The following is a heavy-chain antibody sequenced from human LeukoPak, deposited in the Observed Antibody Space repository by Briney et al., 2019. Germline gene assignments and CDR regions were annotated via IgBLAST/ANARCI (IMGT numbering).Heavy chain of an antibody. CDR1: GFTFSSYW. D-gene: IGHD6-13*01. CDR3: ARDRAAAAGGDY. V-gene: IGHV3-7*01. Sequence: GGPLRLSCAVSGFTFSSYWMSWVRQAPGKGLEWVANIKQDGSEKYYVDSAKGRFTISRDNAKNSLYLQMNSLRAEDTAVDYCARDRAAAAGGDYWGQGTLVTVSS. CDR2: IKQDGSEK. J-gene: IGHJ4*02.